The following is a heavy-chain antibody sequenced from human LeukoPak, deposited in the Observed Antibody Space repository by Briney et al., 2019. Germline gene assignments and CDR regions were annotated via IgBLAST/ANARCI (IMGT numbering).Heavy chain of an antibody. J-gene: IGHJ3*02. CDR3: ARDGGWEKLHAFDI. D-gene: IGHD1-26*01. CDR2: IYYSGST. Sequence: SETLSLTCTVSGGSISSYYWSWIRQPPGKGLEWIGYIYYSGSTNYNPSLKSRVTISVDTSKNQFSLKLSSVIPDDTAVYYCARDGGWEKLHAFDIWGQGTRVTVSS. V-gene: IGHV4-59*12. CDR1: GGSISSYY.